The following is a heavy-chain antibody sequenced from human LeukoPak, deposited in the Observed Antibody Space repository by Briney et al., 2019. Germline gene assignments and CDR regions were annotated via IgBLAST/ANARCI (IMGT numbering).Heavy chain of an antibody. CDR2: ISSSSTYI. V-gene: IGHV3-21*01. Sequence: PGGSLSLSCAASGFSFSTYYANWVRQAPGKGMEWVSCISSSSTYIYYADSVRGRFAISRDNAKNSLYLQMNSLRAEDTAVYYCARENHGSFDYWGQGSLVTVSS. J-gene: IGHJ4*02. CDR1: GFSFSTYY. CDR3: ARENHGSFDY. D-gene: IGHD1-14*01.